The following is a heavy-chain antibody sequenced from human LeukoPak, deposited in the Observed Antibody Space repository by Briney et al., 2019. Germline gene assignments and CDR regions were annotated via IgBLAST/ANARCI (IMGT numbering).Heavy chain of an antibody. Sequence: ASVKVSCKATGYTFTSYGISWVRQAPGQGLEWMGWISAYNGNTNYAQKLQGRVTMTTDTSTSTAYMELGSLRSDDTAVYYCARDPRYCSSTSCYQGNAFDIWGQGTMGTVSS. V-gene: IGHV1-18*01. CDR1: GYTFTSYG. CDR2: ISAYNGNT. J-gene: IGHJ3*02. CDR3: ARDPRYCSSTSCYQGNAFDI. D-gene: IGHD2-2*01.